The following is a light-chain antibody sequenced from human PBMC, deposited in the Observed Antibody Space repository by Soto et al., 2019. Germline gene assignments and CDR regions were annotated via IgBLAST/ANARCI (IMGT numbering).Light chain of an antibody. Sequence: EVVMAQSPVTLSVSPGEGATLSCRASQSVTSNLAWYQQKPGQAPRLLIYGASTRATGIPARFSGSGSGTEFTLTISGLQSEDFAVYYCQQYGSSPRTFGQGTKVEIK. CDR1: QSVTSN. CDR3: QQYGSSPRT. V-gene: IGKV3-15*01. CDR2: GAS. J-gene: IGKJ1*01.